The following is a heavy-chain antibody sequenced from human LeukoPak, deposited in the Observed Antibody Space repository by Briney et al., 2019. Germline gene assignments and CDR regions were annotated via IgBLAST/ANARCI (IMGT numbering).Heavy chain of an antibody. J-gene: IGHJ3*02. CDR2: MSFDGSQ. V-gene: IGHV3-30*03. CDR3: AREGHTSGFCGSFDI. CDR1: GRPFSSSI. D-gene: IGHD5-12*01. Sequence: GGSLSLSCALSGRPFSSSIMHWVRRAPGKGLEWVAGMSFDGSQYYVESVKGRFTISRDNSGNTAYLHMTSLRPEDTAVYFCAREGHTSGFCGSFDIWGQGTTATISS.